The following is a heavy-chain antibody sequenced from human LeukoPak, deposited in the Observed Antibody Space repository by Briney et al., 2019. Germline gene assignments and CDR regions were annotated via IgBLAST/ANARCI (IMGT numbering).Heavy chain of an antibody. D-gene: IGHD2-2*01. Sequence: SQTLSLTCTVSGGSIGSGTYYWIWIRQPAGKGLEWIGHIYTTGWSTNYNPSLKSRVTISVDTSKNQFSLRLNSVTAADPAVYYCARGSYCGSTRCHGHYYMDVWGKGTAVTVS. CDR1: GGSIGSGTYY. V-gene: IGHV4-61*09. CDR3: ARGSYCGSTRCHGHYYMDV. CDR2: IYTTGWST. J-gene: IGHJ6*03.